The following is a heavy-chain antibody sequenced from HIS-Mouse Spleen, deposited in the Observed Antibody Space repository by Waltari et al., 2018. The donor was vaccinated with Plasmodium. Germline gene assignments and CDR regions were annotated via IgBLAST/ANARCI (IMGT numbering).Heavy chain of an antibody. CDR3: ARGPGDIVATTFDY. V-gene: IGHV4-34*01. Sequence: QVQLQQWGAGLLKPSETLSLTCAVYGGSFSGYYWSWIRQPPGTGLEWIGESNHSGSNNYNPSLKSRVTISVDTSKNQFSLKLSSVTAADTAVYYCARGPGDIVATTFDYWGQGTLVTVSS. CDR2: SNHSGSN. J-gene: IGHJ4*02. CDR1: GGSFSGYY. D-gene: IGHD5-12*01.